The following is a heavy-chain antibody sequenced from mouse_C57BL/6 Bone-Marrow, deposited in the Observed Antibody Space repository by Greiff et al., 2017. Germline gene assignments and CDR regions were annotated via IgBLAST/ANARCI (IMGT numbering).Heavy chain of an antibody. CDR1: GYAFTNYL. Sequence: VQLQQSGAELVRPGTSVKVSCKASGYAFTNYLIEWVKQRPGPGLEWIGVINPGSGGTNYNEKFKGKATLTADKSSSPVYMQLSSLTSEDAAVYFCARSEGGLDYGGQGTSLTVSS. CDR3: ARSEGGLDY. J-gene: IGHJ2*02. V-gene: IGHV1-54*01. CDR2: INPGSGGT.